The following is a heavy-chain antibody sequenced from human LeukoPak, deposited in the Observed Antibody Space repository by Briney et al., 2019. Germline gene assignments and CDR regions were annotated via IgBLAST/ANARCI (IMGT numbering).Heavy chain of an antibody. D-gene: IGHD5-24*01. CDR3: ARDGYNSRAFDI. CDR1: GYTFTSYD. V-gene: IGHV1-8*01. Sequence: GASVKVSCKASGYTFTSYDINWVRQATGQGLEWMGWMNPNSGNTGYAQKFQGRVTMTRNTSISTAYMELSNLRSEDTAVYYCARDGYNSRAFDIWGQGTMVTVSS. J-gene: IGHJ3*02. CDR2: MNPNSGNT.